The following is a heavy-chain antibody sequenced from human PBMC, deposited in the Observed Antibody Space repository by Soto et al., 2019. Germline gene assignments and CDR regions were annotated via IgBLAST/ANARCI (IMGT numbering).Heavy chain of an antibody. D-gene: IGHD4-17*01. CDR3: AKDPWGMTTVTLIPFDY. Sequence: PGGSLRLSCAASGFTFSSYAMSWVRQAPGKGLEWVSAISGSGGSTYYADSVKGRFTISRDNSKNTLYLQMNSLRAEDTAVYYCAKDPWGMTTVTLIPFDYWGQGTLVTVSS. CDR1: GFTFSSYA. CDR2: ISGSGGST. V-gene: IGHV3-23*01. J-gene: IGHJ4*02.